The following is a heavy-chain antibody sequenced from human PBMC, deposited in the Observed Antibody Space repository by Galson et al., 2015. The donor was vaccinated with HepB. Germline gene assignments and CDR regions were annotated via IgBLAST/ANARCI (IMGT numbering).Heavy chain of an antibody. Sequence: SLRLSCAASGFTFSSYAMSWVRQAPGKGLEWVSAISGSGGSTYYADSVKGRFTISRDNSKNTLYLQMNSLRAEDTAVYYCAKGPTYYHGSGSYYFDYWGQGTLVTVSS. D-gene: IGHD3-10*01. CDR1: GFTFSSYA. CDR2: ISGSGGST. J-gene: IGHJ4*02. CDR3: AKGPTYYHGSGSYYFDY. V-gene: IGHV3-23*01.